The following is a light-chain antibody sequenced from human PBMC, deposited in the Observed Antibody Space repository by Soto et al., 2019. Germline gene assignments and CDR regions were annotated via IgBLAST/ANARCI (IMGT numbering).Light chain of an antibody. CDR1: SRDVGGYNY. CDR3: SSYTSSSTLV. J-gene: IGLJ2*01. Sequence: QSALTQPASVSGSPGQSITISCTGTSRDVGGYNYVSWYLHHPGKAPKLMIDEVSTRPSGVSNRFSGSKSGNTASLTISGLQAEDEADYYCSSYTSSSTLVFGGGTKLTVL. V-gene: IGLV2-14*01. CDR2: EVS.